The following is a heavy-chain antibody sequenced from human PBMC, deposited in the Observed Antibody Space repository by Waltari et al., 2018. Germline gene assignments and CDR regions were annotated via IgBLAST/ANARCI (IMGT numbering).Heavy chain of an antibody. J-gene: IGHJ6*02. CDR3: ARDYKGYCSGGSCTYYYYYGMDV. D-gene: IGHD2-15*01. CDR2: IYTSGST. CDR1: GGSISSYY. V-gene: IGHV4-4*07. Sequence: QVQLQESGPGLVKPSETLSLTCTASGGSISSYYWSWIRQPAGKGLDWIGRIYTSGSTNYNPPLKSRVTMSVDTSKNQFSLKLSSVTAADTAVYYCARDYKGYCSGGSCTYYYYYGMDVWGQGTTVTVSS.